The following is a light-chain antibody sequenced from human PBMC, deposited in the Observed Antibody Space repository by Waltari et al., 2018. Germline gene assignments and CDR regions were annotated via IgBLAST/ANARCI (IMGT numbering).Light chain of an antibody. Sequence: SYEVTQPPSVSVSPGQTASISCSGDAWAKQYAYWYQQKQGQAPVLVMYKDTERPSGIPERFSGSSSETSVTLTISAVQTEDEADYYCQSPDSSGTSWVFGGGTKLTVL. CDR3: QSPDSSGTSWV. CDR1: AWAKQY. V-gene: IGLV3-25*03. CDR2: KDT. J-gene: IGLJ3*02.